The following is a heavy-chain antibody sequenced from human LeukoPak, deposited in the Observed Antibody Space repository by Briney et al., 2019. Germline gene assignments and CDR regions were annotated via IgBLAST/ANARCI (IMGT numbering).Heavy chain of an antibody. V-gene: IGHV1-69*13. CDR1: GGTFSKYT. CDR3: ARDRPHDSSGVFDY. D-gene: IGHD3-22*01. J-gene: IGHJ4*02. Sequence: GASVKVSCKASGGTFSKYTISWVRQRPGQGLEWMGGITPLFGTANYAQKFQGRVTITADESASTAYMELSSLRSEDTAVYYCARDRPHDSSGVFDYWGQGTLVTVSS. CDR2: ITPLFGTA.